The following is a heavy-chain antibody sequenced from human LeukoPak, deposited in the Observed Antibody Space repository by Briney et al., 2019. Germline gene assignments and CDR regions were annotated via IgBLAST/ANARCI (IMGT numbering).Heavy chain of an antibody. CDR2: INPNSGGT. D-gene: IGHD6-19*01. J-gene: IGHJ4*02. CDR3: AASIAVAGLDY. V-gene: IGHV1-2*06. CDR1: AYTFTGYY. Sequence: ASVKVSCKASAYTFTGYYMHWVRQAPGQGLEWMGRINPNSGGTNYAQKFQGRVTMTRDTSISTAYMELSRLRSDDTAVYYCAASIAVAGLDYWGQGTLVTVSS.